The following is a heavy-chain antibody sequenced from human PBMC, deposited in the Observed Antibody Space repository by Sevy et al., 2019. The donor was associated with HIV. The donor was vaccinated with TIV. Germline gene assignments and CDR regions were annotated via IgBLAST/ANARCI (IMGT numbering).Heavy chain of an antibody. J-gene: IGHJ4*02. CDR1: GFTVSINY. CDR3: ARGKGGYGYGMNY. V-gene: IGHV3-66*01. Sequence: GGSLRLSCSASGFTVSINYMTWVRQAPGKGLEWVSVIYSDGTTHRGYSVKGRFTISRDNLENTLYLQMNSLGVEHTAVYYCARGKGGYGYGMNYWGQGTLVTVSS. CDR2: IYSDGTT. D-gene: IGHD5-18*01.